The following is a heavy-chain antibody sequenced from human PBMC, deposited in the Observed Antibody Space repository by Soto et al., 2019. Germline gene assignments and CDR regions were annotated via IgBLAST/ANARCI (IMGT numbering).Heavy chain of an antibody. CDR3: ARDLLALPIGINAFDI. CDR1: GGTFSSYT. Sequence: SVKVSCKASGGTFSSYTISWVRQAPGQGLEWMGRIIPILGIASYAQKFQGRVTITADKSTSTAYMELSSLRSEDTAVYYCARDLLALPIGINAFDIWGQGTMVTVSS. V-gene: IGHV1-69*02. D-gene: IGHD3-9*01. CDR2: IIPILGIA. J-gene: IGHJ3*02.